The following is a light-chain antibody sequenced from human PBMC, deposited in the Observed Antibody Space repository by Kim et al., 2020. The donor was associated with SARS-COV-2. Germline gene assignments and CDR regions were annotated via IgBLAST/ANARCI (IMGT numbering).Light chain of an antibody. CDR1: NYNVGNQG. CDR3: SAWDISLNAVV. J-gene: IGLJ3*02. V-gene: IGLV10-54*01. CDR2: RGN. Sequence: QTATFTCTGNNYNVGNQGAAWLQQHQGHPPKLLCTRGNSRPSGISERFSASRSGNTASLTIIGLQPEDESDYYCSAWDISLNAVVFGGGTQLTVL.